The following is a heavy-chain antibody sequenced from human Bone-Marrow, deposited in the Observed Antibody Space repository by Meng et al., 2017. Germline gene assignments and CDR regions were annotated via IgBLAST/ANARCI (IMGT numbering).Heavy chain of an antibody. D-gene: IGHD1-20*01. V-gene: IGHV4-4*02. Sequence: SETLSLTCAVSGGSISSSNWWSWVRQPPGKGLEWIGEIYHSGSTNYNPSLKSRVTISVDKSKNQFSLKLSSVTAADTAVYYCAKDLRFNPYNWNDVENPIYGMDVWGQGTTVTVSS. CDR1: GGSISSSNW. J-gene: IGHJ6*02. CDR3: AKDLRFNPYNWNDVENPIYGMDV. CDR2: IYHSGST.